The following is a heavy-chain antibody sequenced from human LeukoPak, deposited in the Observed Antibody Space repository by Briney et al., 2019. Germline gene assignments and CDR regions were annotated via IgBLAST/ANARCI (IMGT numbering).Heavy chain of an antibody. J-gene: IGHJ5*02. Sequence: GESLKISCKASGYRFTSYWIGWVRQMPGKGLEWMGVIHPGEYERRYSPSFEGQVTISADKSISTAYMQWSSLKASDTAMYYCARRTDSGWKWCDPWGQGTLVTVSS. CDR3: ARRTDSGWKWCDP. D-gene: IGHD6-25*01. V-gene: IGHV5-51*01. CDR1: GYRFTSYW. CDR2: IHPGEYER.